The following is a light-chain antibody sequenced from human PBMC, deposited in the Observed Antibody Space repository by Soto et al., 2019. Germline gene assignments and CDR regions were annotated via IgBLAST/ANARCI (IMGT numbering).Light chain of an antibody. Sequence: QSALTQPPSASATPGQRVTISCSGANSNIGRNFVYWYQQLPGTAPKLLIYRNDYRPSGVPDRFSGSKSGTSASLAISGLRSEDEADYYCTAWDDSLSGLVFGTGTKVTVL. J-gene: IGLJ1*01. CDR2: RND. V-gene: IGLV1-47*01. CDR1: NSNIGRNF. CDR3: TAWDDSLSGLV.